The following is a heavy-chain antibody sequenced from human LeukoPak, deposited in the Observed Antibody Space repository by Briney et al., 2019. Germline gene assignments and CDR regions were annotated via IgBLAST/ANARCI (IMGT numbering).Heavy chain of an antibody. J-gene: IGHJ6*03. Sequence: PGGSLRLSCAASGFTFGSYAMGWVRQAPGKGLEWVSSISGSGVSTYYADSVKGRFTISRDNSKNTLFLQMNSLRAEDTAIYYCVKHRGVSRLYMDVWGKGTTVTVSS. D-gene: IGHD3-10*01. V-gene: IGHV3-23*01. CDR1: GFTFGSYA. CDR3: VKHRGVSRLYMDV. CDR2: ISGSGVST.